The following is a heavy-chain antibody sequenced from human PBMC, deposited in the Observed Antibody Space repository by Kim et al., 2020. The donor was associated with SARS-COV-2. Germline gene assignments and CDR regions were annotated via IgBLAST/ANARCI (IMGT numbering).Heavy chain of an antibody. CDR2: IRSKTNNYET. V-gene: IGHV3-73*01. CDR3: TRRQSTIAARPHQNSGYYYYCGMDV. D-gene: IGHD6-6*01. J-gene: IGHJ6*02. Sequence: GGSLRLSCAASGFTFSGSAMHWVRQASGKGLEWVGRIRSKTNNYETAYGASVQGRFTISRDDSTNTAYLQMNSLKTEDTAVYYCTRRQSTIAARPHQNSGYYYYCGMDVWGQGTTVTVSS. CDR1: GFTFSGSA.